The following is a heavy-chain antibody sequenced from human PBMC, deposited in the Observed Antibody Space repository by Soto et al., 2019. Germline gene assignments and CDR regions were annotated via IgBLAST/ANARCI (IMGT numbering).Heavy chain of an antibody. CDR2: INXGXGXX. D-gene: IGHD5-18*01. CDR1: GYTFTSYY. CDR3: ARDDTARYYFDY. J-gene: IGHJ4*02. Sequence: ASVKVSCKASGYTFTSYYMHWVRQAPGQRLXWMGXINXGXGXXXYXXXFQGRVTITRDTSASTAYMELSSLRSEDTAVYYCARDDTARYYFDYWGQGTLVTVSS. V-gene: IGHV1-3*01.